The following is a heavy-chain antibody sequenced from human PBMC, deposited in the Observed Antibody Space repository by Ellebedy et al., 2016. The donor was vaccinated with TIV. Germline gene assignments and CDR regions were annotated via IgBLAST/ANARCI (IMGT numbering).Heavy chain of an antibody. D-gene: IGHD6-13*01. V-gene: IGHV3-21*04. Sequence: GGSLRLSXAASGFTFSSYSMNWVRQAPGKGLEWVSSISSSSSYIYYADSVKGRFTISRDNAKNSLYLQMNSLRVEDTAVYYCARDEPYSTSWGGFDIWGQGTMVTVS. CDR3: ARDEPYSTSWGGFDI. CDR2: ISSSSSYI. J-gene: IGHJ3*02. CDR1: GFTFSSYS.